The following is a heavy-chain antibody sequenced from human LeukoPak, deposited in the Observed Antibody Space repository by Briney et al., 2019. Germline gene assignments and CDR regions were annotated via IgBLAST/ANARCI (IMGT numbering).Heavy chain of an antibody. Sequence: SETLSLTCTVSGGPISSGSYYWSWIRQPAGKGLEWIGRIYTSGSTNYNPSLKSRVTISVDTSKNQFSLKLSSVTAADTAVYYCARQEVPGAFDIWGQGTMVTVSS. J-gene: IGHJ3*02. V-gene: IGHV4-61*02. CDR2: IYTSGST. CDR3: ARQEVPGAFDI. CDR1: GGPISSGSYY.